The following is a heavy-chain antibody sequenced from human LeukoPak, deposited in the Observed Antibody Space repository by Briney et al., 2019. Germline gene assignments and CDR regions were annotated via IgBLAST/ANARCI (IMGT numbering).Heavy chain of an antibody. CDR2: IDKKDKGYATAT. D-gene: IGHD5-18*01. CDR1: GFTFSGSA. Sequence: GGSLRLSCAASGFTFSGSAIHWVRQSSGKGLEWVGQIDKKDKGYATATAYAASVKGRFTISRDNSKNTLSLQMTSLRADDAAVYYCVPHIHFSYAYWGRGTLVTVS. J-gene: IGHJ4*02. V-gene: IGHV3-73*01. CDR3: VPHIHFSYAY.